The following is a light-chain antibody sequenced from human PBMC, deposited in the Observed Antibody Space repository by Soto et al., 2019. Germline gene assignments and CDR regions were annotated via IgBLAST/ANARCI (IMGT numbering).Light chain of an antibody. CDR2: GAS. CDR1: QSVSSNY. V-gene: IGKV3-20*01. CDR3: QQYGTSPWT. Sequence: EIVLTHSPGTLSLSPGEIATLSCRASQSVSSNYLAWHQQKPGQAPRLLIYGASSRATGIPDRFSGSGSGTDFTLTISRLEPEDFAVYYCQQYGTSPWTFGQGTKVDIK. J-gene: IGKJ1*01.